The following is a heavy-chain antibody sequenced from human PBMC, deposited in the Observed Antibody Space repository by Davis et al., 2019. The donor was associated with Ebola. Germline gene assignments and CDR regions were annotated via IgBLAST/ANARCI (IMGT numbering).Heavy chain of an antibody. CDR1: GFTFSDYY. CDR2: ISSSSSYI. Sequence: GESLKISCAASGFTFSDYYMSWIRQAPGKGLEWVSYISSSSSYIYYADSVKGRFTISRDNAKNSLYLQMNSLRAEDTAVYYCARDLRGYSGYDRPGYADYWGQGTLVTVSS. V-gene: IGHV3-11*05. D-gene: IGHD5-12*01. J-gene: IGHJ4*02. CDR3: ARDLRGYSGYDRPGYADY.